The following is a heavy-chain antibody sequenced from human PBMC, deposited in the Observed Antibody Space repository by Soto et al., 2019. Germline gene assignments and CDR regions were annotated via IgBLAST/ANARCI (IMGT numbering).Heavy chain of an antibody. CDR2: IYYSGST. CDR3: ASGGYTYGGFEL. D-gene: IGHD4-17*01. V-gene: IGHV4-61*08. CDR1: GGSSDRLGYY. J-gene: IGHJ4*02. Sequence: SETLSLTCTVFGGSSDRLGYYWSRIRQHPGKGLEWIGNIYYSGSTNYKPSLKSRVTISVDTSENRFSLKLTSVTAADTAVYYCASGGYTYGGFELWGQGTLVPVSS.